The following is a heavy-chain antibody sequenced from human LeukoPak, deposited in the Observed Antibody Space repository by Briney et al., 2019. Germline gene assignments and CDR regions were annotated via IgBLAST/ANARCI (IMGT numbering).Heavy chain of an antibody. CDR2: MNPNSGNT. CDR1: GYTFTSYD. D-gene: IGHD3-22*01. V-gene: IGHV1-8*01. CDR3: ARQGRSSGYFGYYYYGMDV. Sequence: ASVKVSCKASGYTFTSYDINWVRQATGQGLEWMGWMNPNSGNTGYAQKFQGRVTMTRNTSISTAYMELSSLRSEDTAVYYCARQGRSSGYFGYYYYGMDVWGQGTTVTVSS. J-gene: IGHJ6*02.